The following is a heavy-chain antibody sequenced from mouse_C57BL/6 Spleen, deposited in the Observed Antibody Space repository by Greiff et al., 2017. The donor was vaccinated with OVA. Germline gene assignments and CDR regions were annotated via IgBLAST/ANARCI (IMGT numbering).Heavy chain of an antibody. D-gene: IGHD1-1*01. CDR2: IDPSDSYT. CDR1: GYTFTSYW. J-gene: IGHJ3*01. V-gene: IGHV1-50*01. Sequence: VQLQQPGAELVKPGASVKLSCKASGYTFTSYWMQWVKQRPGQGLEWIGEIDPSDSYTNYNQKFKGKATLTVDTSSSTDYMQLSSLTSEDSAVYYCARSRFITTVVEGFAYWGQGTLVTVSA. CDR3: ARSRFITTVVEGFAY.